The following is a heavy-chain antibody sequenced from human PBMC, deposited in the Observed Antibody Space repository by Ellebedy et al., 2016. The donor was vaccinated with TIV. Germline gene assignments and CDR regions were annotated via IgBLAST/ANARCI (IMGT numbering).Heavy chain of an antibody. D-gene: IGHD3-16*01. CDR2: IYYSGST. J-gene: IGHJ6*02. V-gene: IGHV4-31*03. CDR1: GGSISSGGYY. Sequence: MPSETLSLTCTVSGGSISSGGYYCSWIRPHPGKGLAWIGYIYYSGSTYYNPSLKSRATISIDTSKNQFSLTLSSVTAADTAVYYCAKEQGGGSPLDVWGRGTTVTVSS. CDR3: AKEQGGGSPLDV.